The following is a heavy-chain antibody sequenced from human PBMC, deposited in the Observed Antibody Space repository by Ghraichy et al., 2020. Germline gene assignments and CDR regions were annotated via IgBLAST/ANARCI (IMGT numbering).Heavy chain of an antibody. CDR1: GGSFSGYY. CDR2: INHSGST. Sequence: SETLSLTCAVYGGSFSGYYWSWIRQPPGKGLEWIGEINHSGSTNYNPSLKSRVTISVDTSKNQFSLKLSSVTAADTAVYYCAREINFHDSRGGFAVAGPDYFDYWGQGTLVTVSS. V-gene: IGHV4-34*01. CDR3: AREINFHDSRGGFAVAGPDYFDY. J-gene: IGHJ4*02. D-gene: IGHD6-19*01.